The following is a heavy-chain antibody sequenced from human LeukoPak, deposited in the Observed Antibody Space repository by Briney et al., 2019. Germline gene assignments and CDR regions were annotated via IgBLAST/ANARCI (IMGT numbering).Heavy chain of an antibody. Sequence: GGSLRLSCAASGITFSSYSMNWVRQAPGKGLEWVSTISSSSSYIYYADSVKGRFTITRDNAKNSLYLQMNSLRAEDTAVYYCARGIAVAGSPYFDYWGQGTLVTVSS. V-gene: IGHV3-21*01. CDR2: ISSSSSYI. CDR3: ARGIAVAGSPYFDY. J-gene: IGHJ4*02. D-gene: IGHD6-19*01. CDR1: GITFSSYS.